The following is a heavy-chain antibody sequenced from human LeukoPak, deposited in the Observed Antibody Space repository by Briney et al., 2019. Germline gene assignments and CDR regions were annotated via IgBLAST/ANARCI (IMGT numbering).Heavy chain of an antibody. CDR2: TFYRSKWYD. J-gene: IGHJ3*02. CDR1: GDSVSSNTAA. CDR3: AREVAGTWAFDI. V-gene: IGHV6-1*01. D-gene: IGHD6-19*01. Sequence: SQTLSLSCAISGDSVSSNTAAWNWIRQSPSRGLEWLGRTFYRSKWYDDYAPSVKSRITINPDTSENQFSLHLNSVTPEDTAVYYCAREVAGTWAFDIWGQGTMVTVS.